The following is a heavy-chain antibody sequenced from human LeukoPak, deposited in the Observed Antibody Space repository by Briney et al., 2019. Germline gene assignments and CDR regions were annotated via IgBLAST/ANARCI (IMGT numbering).Heavy chain of an antibody. J-gene: IGHJ4*02. CDR1: GYTFTSYD. D-gene: IGHD5-12*01. V-gene: IGHV1-8*01. CDR2: MNPNSGNT. Sequence: ASVKVSCKSSGYTFTSYDINWVRQATGQGLEWMGGMNPNSGNTGYAQKFQGRVTMTRNTSITTAYMELSGLRSEDTAVYYCARGWSGYDWRGGAQTFEYWGQGTLVTVSS. CDR3: ARGWSGYDWRGGAQTFEY.